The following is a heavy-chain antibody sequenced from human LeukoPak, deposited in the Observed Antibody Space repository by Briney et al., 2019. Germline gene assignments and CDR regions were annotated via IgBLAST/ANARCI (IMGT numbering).Heavy chain of an antibody. CDR1: GFTFSSYG. Sequence: GGSLRLSCAAPGFTFSSYGMSWVRQAPGKGLEWVSGISGSGGSTYYADSVKGRLTISRDNSKNTLYLQMNSLRVEDTAVYYCAKDLRRVGTTLPDYWGQGTLVTVSS. V-gene: IGHV3-23*01. D-gene: IGHD1-26*01. CDR3: AKDLRRVGTTLPDY. CDR2: ISGSGGST. J-gene: IGHJ4*02.